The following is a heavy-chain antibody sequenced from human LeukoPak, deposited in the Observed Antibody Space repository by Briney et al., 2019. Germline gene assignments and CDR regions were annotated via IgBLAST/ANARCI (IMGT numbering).Heavy chain of an antibody. V-gene: IGHV7-4-1*02. CDR3: ARDGGSDYYYHDY. J-gene: IGHJ4*02. CDR2: INTNSGNP. Sequence: GASVKVSCQSSGYTFSTSGISWLRQAPGQGLEWMGWINTNSGNPTYAQGFTGRFVFSLDTSVSTAYLQISSLKAEDTAVYYCARDGGSDYYYHDYWGQGTLVTVSS. D-gene: IGHD3-22*01. CDR1: GYTFSTSG.